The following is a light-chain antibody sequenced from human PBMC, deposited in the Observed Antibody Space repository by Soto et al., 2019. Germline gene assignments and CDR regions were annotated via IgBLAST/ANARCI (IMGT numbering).Light chain of an antibody. Sequence: EIVLTQSPGTLSLSPGERATLSCRASQNVGSNYLAWYQQKPGQSPRLLIYGASSRATGIPDRFSGSGSGTDFTLTISRLEPADFAVFYCQQYAHAPCTFGGGTKVEIK. CDR2: GAS. CDR3: QQYAHAPCT. V-gene: IGKV3-20*01. CDR1: QNVGSNY. J-gene: IGKJ4*01.